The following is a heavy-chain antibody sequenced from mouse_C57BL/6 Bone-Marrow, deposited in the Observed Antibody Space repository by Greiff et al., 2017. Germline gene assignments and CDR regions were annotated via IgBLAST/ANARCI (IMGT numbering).Heavy chain of an antibody. J-gene: IGHJ3*01. V-gene: IGHV1-59*01. Sequence: QVQLQQPGAELVRPGTSVKMSCKASGYTFTSYSMHWVKQSPGQGLEWIGAIDPSDSDTNYNQKFKGKATLTVDTSSSTAYMQLSSLASEDSAVYYWGRRGLAYWGQGTLVTVSA. CDR2: IDPSDSDT. CDR1: GYTFTSYS. D-gene: IGHD3-2*02. CDR3: GRRGLAY.